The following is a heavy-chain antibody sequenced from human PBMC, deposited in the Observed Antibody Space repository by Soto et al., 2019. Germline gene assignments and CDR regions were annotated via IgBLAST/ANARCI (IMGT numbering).Heavy chain of an antibody. Sequence: ASVKVSCKASGYTFTSYRISWVRQAPGQGLEWMGWISAYNGNTNYAQKLQGRVTMTTDTSTSTAYMELRSLRSDDTAVYYCATTQTSSSWYRMEGYYYYRMDVWGQGTTVTVSS. CDR1: GYTFTSYR. J-gene: IGHJ6*02. CDR2: ISAYNGNT. V-gene: IGHV1-18*01. CDR3: ATTQTSSSWYRMEGYYYYRMDV. D-gene: IGHD6-13*01.